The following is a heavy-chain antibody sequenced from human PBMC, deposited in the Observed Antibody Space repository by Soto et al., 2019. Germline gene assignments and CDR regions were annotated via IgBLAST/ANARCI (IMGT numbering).Heavy chain of an antibody. Sequence: SETLSLTCTVSGGSFSSSSFYCVWIRQPPVKGLEWIGSIYYSGSTYYNPSPKSRVTMSVDPSKNQFSLKLISVTAADTAVYYCARHWITMVRGVCHFDYWGQGTLVTVS. J-gene: IGHJ4*02. D-gene: IGHD3-10*01. CDR2: IYYSGST. V-gene: IGHV4-39*01. CDR1: GGSFSSSSFY. CDR3: ARHWITMVRGVCHFDY.